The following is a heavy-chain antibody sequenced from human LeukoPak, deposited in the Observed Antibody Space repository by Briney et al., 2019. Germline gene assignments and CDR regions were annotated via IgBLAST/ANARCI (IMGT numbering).Heavy chain of an antibody. Sequence: SETLSLTCTVSGGSISSGSYYWSWIRQPAGKGQEWIGRIYTSGSTNYNPSLKSRVTISVDTSKNQFSLKLSSVTAADTAVYYCARGPYGLPDYWGQGTLVTVSS. J-gene: IGHJ4*02. CDR2: IYTSGST. V-gene: IGHV4-61*02. CDR3: ARGPYGLPDY. CDR1: GGSISSGSYY. D-gene: IGHD3-16*01.